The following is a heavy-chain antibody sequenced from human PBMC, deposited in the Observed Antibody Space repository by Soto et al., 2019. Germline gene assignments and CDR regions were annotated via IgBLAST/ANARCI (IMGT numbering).Heavy chain of an antibody. CDR1: GYTLTELS. J-gene: IGHJ5*02. CDR2: FDPEDGET. D-gene: IGHD6-13*01. Sequence: ASVKVSCKVSGYTLTELSMHWVRQAPGKGLEWMGGFDPEDGETIYAQKFQGRVTMTEDTSTDTAYMELSSLRSEDTAVYYCAVSAAAGPRYPITVWFDPWGQGTLVTVSS. V-gene: IGHV1-24*01. CDR3: AVSAAAGPRYPITVWFDP.